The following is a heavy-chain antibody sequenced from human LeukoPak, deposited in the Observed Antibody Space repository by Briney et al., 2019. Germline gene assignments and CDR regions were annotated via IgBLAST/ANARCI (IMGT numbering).Heavy chain of an antibody. V-gene: IGHV4-4*07. J-gene: IGHJ4*02. CDR1: GGSFSSYY. CDR3: ARDNPYSSSFDY. D-gene: IGHD6-13*01. Sequence: SETLSLTCTVSGGSFSSYYWSWIRQPAGKGLEWIGRIDATGSTNYNPSLKSRVIMSVDTSKSQFSLKLSSVTAADTVVYYCARDNPYSSSFDYWGQGILVT. CDR2: IDATGST.